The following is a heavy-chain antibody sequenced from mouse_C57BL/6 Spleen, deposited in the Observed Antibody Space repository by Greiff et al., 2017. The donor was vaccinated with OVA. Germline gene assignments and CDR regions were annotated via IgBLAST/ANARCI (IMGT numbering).Heavy chain of an antibody. CDR3: ATDYNGSKACAMDY. J-gene: IGHJ4*01. CDR2: IGRENGDT. CDR1: GFNIKDDY. D-gene: IGHD1-1*01. V-gene: IGHV14-4*01. Sequence: EVKLLQSGAEFVRPGASVKLSCTASGFNIKDDYMHWVKQSPEKGLEWIGWIGRENGDTEYASKVQGRATITTDKASNTAYLQISSLRSEDTAVYYCATDYNGSKACAMDYWGTGTSVTVSS.